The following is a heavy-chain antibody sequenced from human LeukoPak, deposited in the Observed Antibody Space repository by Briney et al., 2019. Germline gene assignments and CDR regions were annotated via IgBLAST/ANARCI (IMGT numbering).Heavy chain of an antibody. Sequence: GSLRLSCAASLATSSRYVMNSVRQAPGRGLEWGSSIRSGINDIYYTHSVKGRFNLSRDKAKNSLYLQLDCLRAEDTAVYYCAREIRLWEFDYWGQGTLVTVS. CDR2: IRSGINDI. D-gene: IGHD3-16*01. CDR3: AREIRLWEFDY. CDR1: LATSSRYV. V-gene: IGHV3-21*01. J-gene: IGHJ4*02.